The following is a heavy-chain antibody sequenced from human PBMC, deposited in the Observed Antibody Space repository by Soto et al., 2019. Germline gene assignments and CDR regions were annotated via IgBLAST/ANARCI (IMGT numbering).Heavy chain of an antibody. CDR3: AKISGSYGLWSYYYYGMDV. D-gene: IGHD5-18*01. CDR1: GFTFSSYA. Sequence: GGSLRLSCAASGFTFSSYAMSWVRQAPGKGLEWVSAISGSGGSTYYADSVKGRFTISRDNSKNTLYLQMNSLRAEDTAVYYCAKISGSYGLWSYYYYGMDVWGQGTTVTVSS. V-gene: IGHV3-23*01. J-gene: IGHJ6*02. CDR2: ISGSGGST.